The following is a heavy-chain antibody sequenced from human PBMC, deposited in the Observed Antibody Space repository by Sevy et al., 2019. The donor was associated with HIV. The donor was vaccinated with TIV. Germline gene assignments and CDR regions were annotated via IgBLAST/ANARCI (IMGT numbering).Heavy chain of an antibody. J-gene: IGHJ4*02. D-gene: IGHD6-13*01. CDR1: GGTFSSYA. CDR3: ARAATGYSSSWHTGVESSFDY. CDR2: IIPILGIA. Sequence: ASVKVSCKASGGTFSSYAISWVRQAPGQGLEWMGGIIPILGIANYAQKFQGRVTITADKSTSTAYMELSSLRSEDTAVYYCARAATGYSSSWHTGVESSFDYWGQGTLVTVSS. V-gene: IGHV1-69*10.